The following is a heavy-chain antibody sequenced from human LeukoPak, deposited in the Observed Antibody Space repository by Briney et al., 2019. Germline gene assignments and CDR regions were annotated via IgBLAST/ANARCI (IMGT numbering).Heavy chain of an antibody. CDR2: IYYSGST. CDR3: ARDVVPAARSLAVAGEFDY. CDR1: GGSISSSSYY. V-gene: IGHV4-39*07. J-gene: IGHJ4*02. D-gene: IGHD2-2*01. Sequence: PSETLSLTCTVSGGSISSSSYYWGWIRQPPGKGLEWIGSIYYSGSTYYNPSLKSRVTISVDTSKNQFSLKLSSVTAADTAVYYCARDVVPAARSLAVAGEFDYWGQGTLVTVSS.